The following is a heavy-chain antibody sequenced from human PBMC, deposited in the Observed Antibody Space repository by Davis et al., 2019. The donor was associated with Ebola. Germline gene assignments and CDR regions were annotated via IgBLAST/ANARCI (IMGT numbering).Heavy chain of an antibody. J-gene: IGHJ6*02. CDR3: ARQSGGGLCFGCMDA. V-gene: IGHV1-69*13. CDR1: GGIFSRSP. CDR2: ITPLFGRP. Sequence: SVKVSCKASGGIFSRSPFSWMRQAPGQGLEWVGGITPLFGRPNYAQKFQNRVTITADDSGNTVFMELRSLRSEDTAIYYCARQSGGGLCFGCMDAWGQGTTVTVSS. D-gene: IGHD2-15*01.